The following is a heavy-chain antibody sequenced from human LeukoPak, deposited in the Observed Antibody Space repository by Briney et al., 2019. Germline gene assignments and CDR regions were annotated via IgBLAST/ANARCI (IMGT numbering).Heavy chain of an antibody. CDR3: ARLRKRWLKLLPDYFDY. Sequence: SETLSLTCAVYGGSFSGYYWSWIRQPPGKGLEWIGEINHSGSTNYNPSLKSRVTISVDTSKNQFSLKLSSVTAADTAVYYCARLRKRWLKLLPDYFDYWGQGALVTVSS. J-gene: IGHJ4*02. CDR2: INHSGST. V-gene: IGHV4-34*01. D-gene: IGHD5-24*01. CDR1: GGSFSGYY.